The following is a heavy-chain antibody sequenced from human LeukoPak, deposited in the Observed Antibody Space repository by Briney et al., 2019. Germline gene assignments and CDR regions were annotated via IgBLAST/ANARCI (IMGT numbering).Heavy chain of an antibody. CDR2: IYTSGST. J-gene: IGHJ4*02. CDR1: GGSISSYY. CDR3: ARFVRVYDSSGYYAPFDY. V-gene: IGHV4-4*09. Sequence: SETLSLTCTASGGSISSYYWSWIRQPPGKGLEWIGYIYTSGSTNYNPSLKSRVTISVDTSKNQFSLKLSSVTAADTAVYYCARFVRVYDSSGYYAPFDYWGQGTLVTVSS. D-gene: IGHD3-22*01.